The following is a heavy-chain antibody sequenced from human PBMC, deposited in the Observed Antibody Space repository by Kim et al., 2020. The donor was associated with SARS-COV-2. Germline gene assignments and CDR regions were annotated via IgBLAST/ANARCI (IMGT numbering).Heavy chain of an antibody. J-gene: IGHJ6*02. CDR2: MFHSGIT. V-gene: IGHV4-39*01. CDR1: GGSISIGDFY. D-gene: IGHD3-9*01. Sequence: SETLSLTCTVSGGSISIGDFYWGWIRQPPGKGLEGIGIMFHSGITYYNPSLKSRVTISGDTSKNQFSLRVSSVTAADTAKYFCARVPATGYYSYYFYGMDVCGQGTTVTVSS. CDR3: ARVPATGYYSYYFYGMDV.